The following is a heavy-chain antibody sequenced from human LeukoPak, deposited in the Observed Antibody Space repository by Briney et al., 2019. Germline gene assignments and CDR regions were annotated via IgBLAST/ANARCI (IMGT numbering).Heavy chain of an antibody. CDR2: INEAGSEK. CDR1: GFSVSAYW. J-gene: IGHJ4*02. Sequence: GGSLRLSCAASGFSVSAYWMSWVRQAPGKGLEWVANINEAGSEKPYVDSVKGRFTISRDNAKNSLYLQMNSLRAEDTAVYYCARDSSGYQWGQGTLVTVSS. V-gene: IGHV3-7*01. CDR3: ARDSSGYQ. D-gene: IGHD3-22*01.